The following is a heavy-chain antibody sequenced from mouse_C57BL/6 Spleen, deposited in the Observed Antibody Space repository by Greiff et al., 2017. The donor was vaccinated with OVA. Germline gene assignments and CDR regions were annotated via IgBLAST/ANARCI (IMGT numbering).Heavy chain of an antibody. J-gene: IGHJ1*03. CDR1: GYAFSSSW. V-gene: IGHV1-82*01. D-gene: IGHD1-1*01. CDR2: IYPGDGDT. CDR3: ARPSTTVVATRYFDV. Sequence: VQLQQSGPELVKPGASVKISCKASGYAFSSSWMNWVKQRPGKGLEWIGRIYPGDGDTNYNGKFKGNATLTADKSSSTAYMQLSSLTSEDSAVYFCARPSTTVVATRYFDVWGTGTTVTVSS.